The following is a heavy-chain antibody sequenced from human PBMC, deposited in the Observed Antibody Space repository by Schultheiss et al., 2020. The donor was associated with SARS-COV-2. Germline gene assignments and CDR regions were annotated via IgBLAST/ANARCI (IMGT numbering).Heavy chain of an antibody. J-gene: IGHJ4*02. CDR2: INHSGST. Sequence: SETLSLTCAVYGGSFSGYYWSWIRQPPGKGLEWIGEINHSGSTNYNPSLKSRVTISVDTSKNQFSLKLSSVTAADTAVYYCASFPRGWDQYYFDYWGQGTLVTVSS. CDR1: GGSFSGYY. CDR3: ASFPRGWDQYYFDY. V-gene: IGHV4-34*01. D-gene: IGHD6-19*01.